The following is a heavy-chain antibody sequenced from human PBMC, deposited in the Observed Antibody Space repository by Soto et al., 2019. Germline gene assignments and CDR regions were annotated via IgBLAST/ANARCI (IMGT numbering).Heavy chain of an antibody. D-gene: IGHD3-9*01. CDR3: AREQATSDYYYYAMDV. CDR1: GYTFNNYG. J-gene: IGHJ6*02. V-gene: IGHV1-18*01. Sequence: QVQLVQSGAEVKKPGASVKVSCKAYGYTFNNYGISWVRQTLGQGLEWMGWISAYNGNTNYVQKLQGRVTMTTDTSTNTAYMELRSLRSDDTAVYYCAREQATSDYYYYAMDVWGQGTTVTVSS. CDR2: ISAYNGNT.